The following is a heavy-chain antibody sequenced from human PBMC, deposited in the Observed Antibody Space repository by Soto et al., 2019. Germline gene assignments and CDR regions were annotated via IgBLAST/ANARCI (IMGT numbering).Heavy chain of an antibody. Sequence: PGGSLRLSCAASGFTFSTDYMTWVRQAPGGGLEWVSVISGSGGSTYYADSVKGRFTISRDNSKNTLYLQMNSLRAEDTAVYYCAKLLIVLERDAFDIWGQGTMVTVSS. V-gene: IGHV3-23*01. J-gene: IGHJ3*02. CDR1: GFTFSTDY. CDR2: ISGSGGST. CDR3: AKLLIVLERDAFDI. D-gene: IGHD3-22*01.